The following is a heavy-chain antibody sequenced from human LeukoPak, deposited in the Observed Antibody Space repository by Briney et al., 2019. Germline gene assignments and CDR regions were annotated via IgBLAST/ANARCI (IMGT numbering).Heavy chain of an antibody. Sequence: GSLRLSCSASGFTFSSYALHWVRQAPGKGLEYVSAISSNGGSTYYADSVKGRFTISRDNSKNTLYLQMSSLRAEDTAVYYCLKLPRDCSGGSCYDDAFDIGGQGTMVTVSS. V-gene: IGHV3-64D*06. CDR1: GFTFSSYA. CDR3: LKLPRDCSGGSCYDDAFDI. J-gene: IGHJ3*02. D-gene: IGHD2-15*01. CDR2: ISSNGGST.